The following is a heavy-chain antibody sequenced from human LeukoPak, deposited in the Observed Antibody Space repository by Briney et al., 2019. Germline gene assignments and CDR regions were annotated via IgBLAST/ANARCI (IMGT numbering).Heavy chain of an antibody. J-gene: IGHJ4*02. V-gene: IGHV3-9*01. Sequence: PGGSLRLSCAASGFTFDDYAMHWVRQAPGKGLEWVSGISWNSGSIGYADSVKGRFTISRDNAKNSLYLQMNSLRAEDTALYYCAKSRFTHSSHFDYWGQGTLVTVSS. CDR2: ISWNSGSI. CDR1: GFTFDDYA. D-gene: IGHD6-13*01. CDR3: AKSRFTHSSHFDY.